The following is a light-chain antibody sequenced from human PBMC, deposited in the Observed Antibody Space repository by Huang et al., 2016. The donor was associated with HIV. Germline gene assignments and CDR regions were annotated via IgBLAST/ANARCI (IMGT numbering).Light chain of an antibody. CDR1: QSITHF. CDR2: AAS. CDR3: QQSYSSSMYT. Sequence: DIQMTQSPSSLSASLGDRVTITCRASQSITHFLNWYQQKPGKAPKLLIYAASNLQSGVPLRCSGSGSGTDFTLTISSLQPEDFATYYCQQSYSSSMYTFGQGTKLDIK. J-gene: IGKJ2*01. V-gene: IGKV1-39*01.